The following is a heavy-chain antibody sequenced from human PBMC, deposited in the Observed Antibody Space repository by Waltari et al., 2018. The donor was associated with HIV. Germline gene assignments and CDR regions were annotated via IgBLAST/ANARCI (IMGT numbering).Heavy chain of an antibody. J-gene: IGHJ6*02. Sequence: QVQLQESGPGLVKPSQTLSLTCTVSGGSISSGSYYWSWIRQPAGKGLEWIGRIYTSGSTNYNPSLKSRVTISVDTSKNQFSLKLSSVTAADTAVYYCARDKRLQRLGFYYYGMDVWGQGTTVTVSS. CDR3: ARDKRLQRLGFYYYGMDV. V-gene: IGHV4-61*02. CDR1: GGSISSGSYY. D-gene: IGHD3-16*01. CDR2: IYTSGST.